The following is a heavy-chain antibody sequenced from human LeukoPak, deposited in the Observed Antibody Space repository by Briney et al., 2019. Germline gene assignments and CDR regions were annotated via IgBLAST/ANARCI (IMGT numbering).Heavy chain of an antibody. CDR3: ARVRCSGGSCYSGDYYYGMDV. CDR2: IYYSGST. CDR1: GGSISSSSYY. V-gene: IGHV4-39*07. D-gene: IGHD2-15*01. Sequence: SETLSLTCTVSGGSISSSSYYWGWIRQPPGRGLEWIGSIYYSGSTYYNPSLKSRVTISVDTSKNQFSLKLSSVTAADTAVYYCARVRCSGGSCYSGDYYYGMDVWGKGTTVTVSS. J-gene: IGHJ6*04.